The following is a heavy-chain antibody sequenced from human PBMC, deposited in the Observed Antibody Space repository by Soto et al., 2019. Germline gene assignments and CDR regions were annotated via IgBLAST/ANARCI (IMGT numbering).Heavy chain of an antibody. CDR1: GGSISSSSYY. D-gene: IGHD3-22*01. CDR3: VGSGYSPFDY. V-gene: IGHV4-39*01. CDR2: LYYSGST. J-gene: IGHJ4*02. Sequence: QLQLQESGPGLVKPSETLSLTCTVSGGSISSSSYYWGWIRQPPGKGLEWIGSLYYSGSTYYNPSLTTRVTISGDTSKNQFSLKLSSVTAADTAVYYCVGSGYSPFDYWGQGTLVTVSS.